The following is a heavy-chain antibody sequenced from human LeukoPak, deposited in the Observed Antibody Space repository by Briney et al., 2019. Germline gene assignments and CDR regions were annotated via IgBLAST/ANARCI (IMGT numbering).Heavy chain of an antibody. CDR3: ARIRRDGYNLPFDY. V-gene: IGHV2-70*11. D-gene: IGHD5-24*01. CDR2: IDWDDDK. CDR1: GFSLTTSGTC. Sequence: SGPTLVNPTQTLTLTCTFSGFSLTTSGTCVSWIRQPLGKALEWLARIDWDDDKYYSTSLKTRLTISKDTSKNQVVLTMTNMDPVDTATYYCARIRRDGYNLPFDYCGQGTLVTVSS. J-gene: IGHJ4*02.